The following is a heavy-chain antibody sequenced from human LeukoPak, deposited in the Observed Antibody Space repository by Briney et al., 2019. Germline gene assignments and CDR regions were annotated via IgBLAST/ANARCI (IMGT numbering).Heavy chain of an antibody. CDR3: ARAYGSGSYYNDGLAWFDP. V-gene: IGHV1-69*13. Sequence: GASVKVSCKASGGTLSSYAISWVRQAPGQGLEWMGGIIPIFGTANYAQKFQGRVTITADESTSTAYMELSSLRSEDTAVYYCARAYGSGSYYNDGLAWFDPWGQGTLVTVSS. D-gene: IGHD3-10*01. J-gene: IGHJ5*02. CDR2: IIPIFGTA. CDR1: GGTLSSYA.